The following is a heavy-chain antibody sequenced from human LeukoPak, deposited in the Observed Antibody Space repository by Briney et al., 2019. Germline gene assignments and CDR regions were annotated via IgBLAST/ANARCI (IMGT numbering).Heavy chain of an antibody. V-gene: IGHV4-34*01. CDR2: INHSGST. D-gene: IGHD3-22*01. J-gene: IGHJ5*02. Sequence: SETLSLTCAVYGGSFSGYYWSWIRQPPGKGLERIGEINHSGSTNYNPSLKSRVTISVDTSKNQFSLKLSSVTAADTAVYYCARGVKWVVVVTYNWFDPWGRGTLVTVSS. CDR1: GGSFSGYY. CDR3: ARGVKWVVVVTYNWFDP.